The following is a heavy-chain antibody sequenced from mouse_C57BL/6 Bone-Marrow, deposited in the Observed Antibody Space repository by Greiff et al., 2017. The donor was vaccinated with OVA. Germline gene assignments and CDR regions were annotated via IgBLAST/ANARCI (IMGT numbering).Heavy chain of an antibody. V-gene: IGHV1-18*01. J-gene: IGHJ2*01. CDR1: GYTFTDSN. D-gene: IGHD1-1*01. CDR3: ARRAITTVVAPYFDY. CDR2: INPTNGGT. Sequence: VQLQQSGPELVKPGASVKIPCKASGYTFTDSNMDWVKQSHGKSLEWIGDINPTNGGTIYNQKFKGKATLTVAKSSSTAYMELRSLTSEDTAVYYCARRAITTVVAPYFDYWGQGTTLTVSS.